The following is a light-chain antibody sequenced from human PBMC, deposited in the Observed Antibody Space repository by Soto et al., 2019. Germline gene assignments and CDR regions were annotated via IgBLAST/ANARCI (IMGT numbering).Light chain of an antibody. CDR1: SSNIGYNY. CDR2: DNN. J-gene: IGLJ1*01. Sequence: QSVLTQPPSMSAAPGQKVTISCSGSSSNIGYNYVSWYQQLPGTAPKLLIYDNNKRPSGIPDRFSGSKSGTSATLGITGLQTGDEADYYCGTWDSSLSAHVFGTGTKLTVL. V-gene: IGLV1-51*01. CDR3: GTWDSSLSAHV.